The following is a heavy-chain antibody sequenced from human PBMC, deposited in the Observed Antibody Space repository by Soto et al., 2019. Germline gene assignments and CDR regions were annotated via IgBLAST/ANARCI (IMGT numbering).Heavy chain of an antibody. CDR1: GFTLNSYV. CDR2: IWYDGSNK. Sequence: QVQLVESGGGVAQPGRSLRLSCAASGFTLNSYVMNWVRQAPGKGLEWVAVIWYDGSNKYYADSVKGRFTISRDNSKNTLYLQMNSLRAEDTAVYYCAREPSMYGDYWGTWGYWGQGTLVTVSS. J-gene: IGHJ4*02. V-gene: IGHV3-33*01. CDR3: AREPSMYGDYWGTWGY. D-gene: IGHD4-17*01.